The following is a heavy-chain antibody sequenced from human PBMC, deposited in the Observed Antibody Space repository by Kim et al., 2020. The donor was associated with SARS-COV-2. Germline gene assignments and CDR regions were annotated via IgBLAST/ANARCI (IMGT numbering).Heavy chain of an antibody. CDR3: ARDFRQDSSVWSSPFDP. CDR1: GGSISSGGYY. D-gene: IGHD6-19*01. Sequence: SETLSLTCTVSGGSISSGGYYLSWIRPPPGPFLAWLVYLYYLGSTYYNPSLKSRVTISVDTSKNQFSLKLSSVTAADTAVYYCARDFRQDSSVWSSPFDPWGQGTLVTVSS. CDR2: LYYLGST. V-gene: IGHV4-31*03. J-gene: IGHJ5*02.